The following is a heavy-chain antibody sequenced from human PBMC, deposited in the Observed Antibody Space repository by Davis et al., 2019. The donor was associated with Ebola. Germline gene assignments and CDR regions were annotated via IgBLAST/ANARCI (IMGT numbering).Heavy chain of an antibody. CDR2: IWYDEKNK. CDR1: GFTFSSYG. D-gene: IGHD5-12*01. Sequence: PGGSLRLSCAASGFTFSSYGLHWVRQAPGKGLEWVAVIWYDEKNKYHRDPVKGRFTISRDNYKNTLYLQMNSLRAEDTAVYYCARHGYSGHDYRAYFYGMDVWGQGTTVTVTS. J-gene: IGHJ6*02. V-gene: IGHV3-33*01. CDR3: ARHGYSGHDYRAYFYGMDV.